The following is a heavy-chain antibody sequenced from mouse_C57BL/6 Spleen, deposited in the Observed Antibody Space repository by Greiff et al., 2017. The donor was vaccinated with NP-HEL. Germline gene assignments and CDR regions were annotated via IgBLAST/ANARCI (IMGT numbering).Heavy chain of an antibody. V-gene: IGHV1-80*01. Sequence: VMLVESGAELVKPGASVKISCKASGYAFSSYWMNWVKQRPGKGLEWIGQIYPGDGDTNYNGKFKGKATLTADKSSSTAYMQLSSLTSEDSAVYFCARDGNPWHFDVWGTGTTVTVSS. CDR3: ARDGNPWHFDV. CDR2: IYPGDGDT. CDR1: GYAFSSYW. J-gene: IGHJ1*03. D-gene: IGHD2-1*01.